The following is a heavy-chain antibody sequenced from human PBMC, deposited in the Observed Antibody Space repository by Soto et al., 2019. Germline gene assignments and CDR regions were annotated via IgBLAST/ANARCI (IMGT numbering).Heavy chain of an antibody. CDR1: GGSISSGGYS. CDR2: IYHSGST. V-gene: IGHV4-30-2*01. CDR3: ARADSSGYTELDY. Sequence: SETLSLTCAVSGGSISSGGYSWSWIRQPPGKGLEWIGYIYHSGSTYYNPSLKSRVTISVDRSKNQFSLKLSSVTAADTAVYYCARADSSGYTELDYWGQGTLVTVSS. D-gene: IGHD3-22*01. J-gene: IGHJ4*02.